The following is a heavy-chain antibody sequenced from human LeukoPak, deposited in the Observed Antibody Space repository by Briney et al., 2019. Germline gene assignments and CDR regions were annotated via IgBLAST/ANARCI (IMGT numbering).Heavy chain of an antibody. CDR1: GFTFSNYA. V-gene: IGHV3-23*01. CDR3: ARHYDSSGYYYLDY. Sequence: GGSLRLSCAASGFTFSNYAMSWVRQAPGKGLEWVSAISGSGGSTYYADSVKGRFTFSRDNSKNTLYLQMNSLRAEDTAVYYCARHYDSSGYYYLDYWGQGTLVTVSP. D-gene: IGHD3-22*01. J-gene: IGHJ4*02. CDR2: ISGSGGST.